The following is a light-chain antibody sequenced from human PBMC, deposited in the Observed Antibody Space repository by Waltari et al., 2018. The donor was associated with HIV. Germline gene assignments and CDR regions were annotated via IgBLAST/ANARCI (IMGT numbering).Light chain of an antibody. V-gene: IGLV2-14*03. CDR3: CSYSSSGTVL. Sequence: HSVLTQPASMSGPLGQSITLSCPGTRTDVGGFNFVSWYQQSPDKAPRLVIYDVSNRPSGVSGRFSGSKSGSAASLTISGLQPEDEADYYCCSYSSSGTVLFGGGTRLTVL. CDR2: DVS. J-gene: IGLJ2*01. CDR1: RTDVGGFNF.